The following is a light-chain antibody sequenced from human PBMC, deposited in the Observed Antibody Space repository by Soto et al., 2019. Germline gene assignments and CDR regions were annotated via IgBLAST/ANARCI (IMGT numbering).Light chain of an antibody. Sequence: AIRMTQSPSSLSASTGDRVTISCQASQGISRSLAWYQQKPGKAPKLLIYAASSLQSGVPSRFSGSGSGTDFTLTISSLQPQDFATYYCQQSYSSLQTFGQGTKVDIK. CDR1: QGISRS. J-gene: IGKJ1*01. CDR2: AAS. CDR3: QQSYSSLQT. V-gene: IGKV1-8*01.